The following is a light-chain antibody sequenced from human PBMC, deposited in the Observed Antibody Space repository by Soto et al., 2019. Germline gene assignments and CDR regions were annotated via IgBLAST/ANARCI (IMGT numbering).Light chain of an antibody. CDR1: QSICSW. V-gene: IGKV1-5*03. J-gene: IGKJ1*01. CDR3: QQYKSYPWT. CDR2: KAS. Sequence: DIQMTQSPSTLSASVGDRVTITCRASQSICSWLAWYQQKPGRAPKLLIYKASSLESEVPSRFSGSGSGTEFTLTISSLQPDDIATYYCQQYKSYPWTFGQGTKVEIK.